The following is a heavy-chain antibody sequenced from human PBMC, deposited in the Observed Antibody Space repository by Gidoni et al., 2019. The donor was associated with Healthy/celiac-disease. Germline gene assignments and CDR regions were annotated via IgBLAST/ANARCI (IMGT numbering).Heavy chain of an antibody. D-gene: IGHD3-3*01. CDR2: IYHSGST. J-gene: IGHJ3*02. V-gene: IGHV4-4*02. CDR3: ARDPTYYDFWSGGSDDAFDI. CDR1: GGSISSSNW. Sequence: QVQLQESGPGLVKPSGTLSLTCAVSGGSISSSNWWSWVRQPPGKGLEWIGEIYHSGSTNYNPSLKSRVTISVDKSKNQFSLKLSSVTAADTAVYYCARDPTYYDFWSGGSDDAFDIWGQGTMVTVSS.